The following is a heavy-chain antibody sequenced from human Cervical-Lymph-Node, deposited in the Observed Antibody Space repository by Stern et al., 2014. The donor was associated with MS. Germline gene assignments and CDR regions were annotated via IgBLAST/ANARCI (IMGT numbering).Heavy chain of an antibody. Sequence: VQLVESGAEVKKPGASVKVSCKASDYTFTSYGISWVRQAPGQGLEWIGWISAYNGNTNYAQKFKGRVTMTTDTSPSTAYIELRSLRSDDTAVYYCARDTADFWSGYYDYWGQGTLVTVSS. J-gene: IGHJ4*02. CDR1: DYTFTSYG. D-gene: IGHD3-3*01. CDR2: ISAYNGNT. V-gene: IGHV1-18*01. CDR3: ARDTADFWSGYYDY.